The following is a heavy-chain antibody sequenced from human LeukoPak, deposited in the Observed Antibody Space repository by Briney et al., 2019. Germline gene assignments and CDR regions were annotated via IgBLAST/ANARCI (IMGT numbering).Heavy chain of an antibody. J-gene: IGHJ3*02. V-gene: IGHV4-34*01. CDR1: GGSFSGYY. Sequence: SETLSLTCAVYGGSFSGYYWSWIRQPPGKGLEWIGEINHSGSTNYNPSLKSRVTISVDTSENQFSLKLTSVTAADTAVYYCARGGYYNTRNAFDIWGQGTMVTVSS. CDR2: INHSGST. CDR3: ARGGYYNTRNAFDI. D-gene: IGHD3-22*01.